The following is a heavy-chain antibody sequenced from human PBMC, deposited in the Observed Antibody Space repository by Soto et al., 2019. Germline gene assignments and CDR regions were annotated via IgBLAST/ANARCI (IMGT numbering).Heavy chain of an antibody. CDR2: INPSSGST. CDR3: ARAGWYFDY. Sequence: QVQLVQSGAEVKKPGASVKVSCKASGYTFTNYYMHWVRQAPGQGLEWMGIINPSSGSTGYPQKFQGRVTTTRDTSTSPVYMELNSLRSEDTAVYYYARAGWYFDYWGQGTLVTVSS. J-gene: IGHJ4*02. V-gene: IGHV1-46*01. CDR1: GYTFTNYY. D-gene: IGHD6-19*01.